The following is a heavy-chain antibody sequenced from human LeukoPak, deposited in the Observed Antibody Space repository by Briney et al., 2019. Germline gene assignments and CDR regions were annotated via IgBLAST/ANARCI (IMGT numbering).Heavy chain of an antibody. CDR3: ARSTILGVEIDY. D-gene: IGHD3-3*01. Sequence: QAGGSLRLSCAASGFTFSSYWMHWVRQAPGKGLVWVSRINSDGSSTSYADSVKGRFTISRDNAKNTLYLQMNSLRAEDTAVYYCARSTILGVEIDYWGQGTLVTVSS. V-gene: IGHV3-74*01. CDR2: INSDGSST. CDR1: GFTFSSYW. J-gene: IGHJ4*02.